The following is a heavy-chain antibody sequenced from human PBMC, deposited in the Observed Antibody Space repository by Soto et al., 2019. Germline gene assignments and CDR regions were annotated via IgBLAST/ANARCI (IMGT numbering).Heavy chain of an antibody. V-gene: IGHV3-23*01. CDR3: ARLDYRGNSGGMDV. CDR2: ISGRGGSA. D-gene: IGHD4-17*01. Sequence: VGSLRLSCAASGFTFNNSAMNWVRQAPGKGLEWVSAISGRGGSAYYADSVQGRFIISRDNSKNTLYLQMNSLRAEDAAIYYCARLDYRGNSGGMDVWGQGTTVTVSS. CDR1: GFTFNNSA. J-gene: IGHJ6*02.